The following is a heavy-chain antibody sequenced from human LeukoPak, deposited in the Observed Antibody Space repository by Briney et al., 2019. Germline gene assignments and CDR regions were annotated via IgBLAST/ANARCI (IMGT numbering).Heavy chain of an antibody. CDR1: GGSFSGYY. J-gene: IGHJ6*03. V-gene: IGHV4-34*01. Sequence: PSVTLSLTCAVYGGSFSGYYWSWIRQPPGKGLEWIGEINHSGSTNYNPSLKSRATISVDTSKNQFSLKLSSVTAADTAVYYCARGRTGDDGYYYYYYMDVWGKGTTVTVSS. D-gene: IGHD7-27*01. CDR2: INHSGST. CDR3: ARGRTGDDGYYYYYYMDV.